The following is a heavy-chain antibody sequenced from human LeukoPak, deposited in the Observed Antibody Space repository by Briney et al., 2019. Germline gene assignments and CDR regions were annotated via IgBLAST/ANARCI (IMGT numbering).Heavy chain of an antibody. CDR2: ISAGNGNT. D-gene: IGHD6-19*01. CDR3: ARGGSSGWAGLDY. J-gene: IGHJ4*02. CDR1: GYTFTTYG. Sequence: GASVEVSCKASGYTFTTYGITWVRQAPGQGLEWMGWISAGNGNTNYAQRLQGRVTMTTDTSTSTAYMELRSLRSDDTAVYYCARGGSSGWAGLDYWGQGTLVTVSS. V-gene: IGHV1-18*01.